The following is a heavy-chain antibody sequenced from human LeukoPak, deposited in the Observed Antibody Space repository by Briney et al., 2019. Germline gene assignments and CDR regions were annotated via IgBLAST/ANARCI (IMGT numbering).Heavy chain of an antibody. J-gene: IGHJ4*02. CDR1: GFTLCRYG. Sequence: GGSLRLSCAAPGFTLCRYGMSWVREAPGKGLEWVSAITGRGVRTYNGDSVEGRFTISRDNSKNTVFLQMNSLRGEDTAVHYCANGAHPDSSHYYFDYWGQGALVTVSS. V-gene: IGHV3-23*01. D-gene: IGHD2-2*01. CDR2: ITGRGVRT. CDR3: ANGAHPDSSHYYFDY.